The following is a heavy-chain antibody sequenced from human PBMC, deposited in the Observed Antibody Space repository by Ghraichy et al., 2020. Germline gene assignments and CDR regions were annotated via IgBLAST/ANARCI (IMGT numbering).Heavy chain of an antibody. CDR3: ARDGSGLCSGGYCTYLHYYGVDI. CDR1: GYTFTRKY. V-gene: IGHV1-46*01. J-gene: IGHJ6*02. Sequence: ASVKVSCKTSGYTFTRKYIHWVRQAPGQGLEWMGMISPPDGRTTSAQKFQGRVTLTSDTSASTVYMELTSLRPNDTAVYYCARDGSGLCSGGYCTYLHYYGVDIWGQGTTVTFSS. CDR2: ISPPDGRT. D-gene: IGHD2-15*01.